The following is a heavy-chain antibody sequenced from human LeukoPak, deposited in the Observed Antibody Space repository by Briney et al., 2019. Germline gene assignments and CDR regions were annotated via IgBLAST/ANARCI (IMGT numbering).Heavy chain of an antibody. V-gene: IGHV3-66*01. CDR2: IFGGGGT. CDR1: GFNVNSNY. D-gene: IGHD4-17*01. J-gene: IGHJ6*03. CDR3: ARDQGDVPYGDYTYYYMDV. Sequence: GGSLRLSCTASGFNVNSNYMSWVRQVPGKGLEWVSVIFGGGGTYYADSVKGRFTISRDNSKNTLYLQMNSLRAEDTAVYYCARDQGDVPYGDYTYYYMDVWGKGTTVTVSS.